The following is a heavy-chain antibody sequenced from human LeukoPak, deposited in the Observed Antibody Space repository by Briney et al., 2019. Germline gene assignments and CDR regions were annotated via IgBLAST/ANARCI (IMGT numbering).Heavy chain of an antibody. V-gene: IGHV3-74*01. J-gene: IGHJ4*02. CDR1: GXXXXGYX. D-gene: IGHD3-10*02. CDR2: LNSDGTTI. Sequence: GXXXXGYXXHWVRHAPGMGLVXXSRLNSDGTTINYADSVKGRFTISRDNAKNTVYLQMSGLRDDDTALYFCVRGAGGPRNYVLDYWGQGALVSVSS. CDR3: VRGAGGPRNYVLDY.